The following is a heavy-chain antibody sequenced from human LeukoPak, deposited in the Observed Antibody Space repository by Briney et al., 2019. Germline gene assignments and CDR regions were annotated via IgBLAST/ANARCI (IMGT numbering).Heavy chain of an antibody. D-gene: IGHD3-10*01. J-gene: IGHJ5*02. CDR2: ISAYNGNT. Sequence: GASVKVSCKASGYTFTSYGISWVRPAPGQGLEWMGWISAYNGNTNYAQKLQGRVTMTTDTSTSTAYMELRSLRSDDTAVYYCARASITMVRGVLDPWGQGTLVTVSS. V-gene: IGHV1-18*04. CDR3: ARASITMVRGVLDP. CDR1: GYTFTSYG.